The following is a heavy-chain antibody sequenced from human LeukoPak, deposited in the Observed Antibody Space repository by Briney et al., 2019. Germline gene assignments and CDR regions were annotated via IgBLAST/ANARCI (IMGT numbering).Heavy chain of an antibody. D-gene: IGHD3-10*01. Sequence: GGSLRLSCAASGFTFSSYSMNWVRQAPGKGLEWVSSISSSSSYIYYADSVKGRFTISRDNAKNSLYLQMNSLRADDTAVYYCAIQWFGEFFFGYWGQGTLVTVSS. V-gene: IGHV3-21*01. CDR3: AIQWFGEFFFGY. J-gene: IGHJ4*02. CDR1: GFTFSSYS. CDR2: ISSSSSYI.